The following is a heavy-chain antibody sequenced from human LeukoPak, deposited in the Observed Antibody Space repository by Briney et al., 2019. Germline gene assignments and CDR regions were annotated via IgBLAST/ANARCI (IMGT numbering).Heavy chain of an antibody. CDR2: TNHSGST. D-gene: IGHD3-3*01. V-gene: IGHV4-34*01. CDR3: ARGAYRITISWAFFDY. J-gene: IGHJ4*02. CDR1: GGSFSGYY. Sequence: KPSETLSLTCAVYGGSFSGYYWSWIRQPPGKGLEWIGETNHSGSTNYNPSLKSRVTISVDTSKNQFSLKLSSVTAADTAVYYCARGAYRITISWAFFDYWGQGTLVTVSS.